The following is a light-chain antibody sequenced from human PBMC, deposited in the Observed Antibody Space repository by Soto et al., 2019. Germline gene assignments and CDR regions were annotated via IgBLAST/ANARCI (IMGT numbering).Light chain of an antibody. CDR2: EVT. CDR1: SSDVGGYNY. J-gene: IGLJ1*01. Sequence: QSALTQPASVSGSPGQPITISCTGTSSDVGGYNYVSWYQQHPGKAPKLMIYEVTNRLSGVSNRFSGSKSGNTASLTISGLQAEDEADYYCSSYTSRSTLVFGTGTKVTVL. CDR3: SSYTSRSTLV. V-gene: IGLV2-14*01.